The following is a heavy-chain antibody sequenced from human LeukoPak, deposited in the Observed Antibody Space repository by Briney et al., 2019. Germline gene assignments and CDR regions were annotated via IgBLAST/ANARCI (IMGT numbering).Heavy chain of an antibody. CDR3: ARHQIVVSPAANNWFDP. CDR1: GGSISSSSYY. J-gene: IGHJ5*02. CDR2: IYYSGST. Sequence: SETLSLTCTVSGGSISSSSYYWGWIRQPPGKGLEWIGSIYYSGSTYYNPPLKSRVTISVDTSKNQFSLKLSSVTAADTAVYYCARHQIVVSPAANNWFDPWGQGTLVTVSS. D-gene: IGHD2-2*01. V-gene: IGHV4-39*01.